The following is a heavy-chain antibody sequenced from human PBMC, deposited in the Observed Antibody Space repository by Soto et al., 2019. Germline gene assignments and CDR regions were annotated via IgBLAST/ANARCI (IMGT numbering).Heavy chain of an antibody. CDR1: GFTFSSYS. CDR3: ARDYSSVWYFDY. CDR2: ISSSSTTM. Sequence: EVELVESGGGLGQPGGSLRLSCAASGFTFSSYSMNWVRQAPGKGLEWVSYISSSSTTMYYADSVKGRFTISRDNAKNSLYLQMNSLRAEDTAVYYCARDYSSVWYFDYWGQGTLVTVSS. V-gene: IGHV3-48*01. D-gene: IGHD6-25*01. J-gene: IGHJ4*02.